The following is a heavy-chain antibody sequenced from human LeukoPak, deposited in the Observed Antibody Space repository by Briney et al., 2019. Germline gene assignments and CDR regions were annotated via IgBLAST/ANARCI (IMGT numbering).Heavy chain of an antibody. D-gene: IGHD3-10*01. CDR1: GGSISSISHY. Sequence: PSETLSLTCTVSGGSISSISHYWGWIRQTPGKGLEWIGSIYYSGRTNYNPSLKSRVTISADTSKNQFSLKLTSVTAADTAVYYCARHRYFFGSGSYEVDWFDPWGQGTLATVSS. V-gene: IGHV4-39*01. J-gene: IGHJ5*02. CDR3: ARHRYFFGSGSYEVDWFDP. CDR2: IYYSGRT.